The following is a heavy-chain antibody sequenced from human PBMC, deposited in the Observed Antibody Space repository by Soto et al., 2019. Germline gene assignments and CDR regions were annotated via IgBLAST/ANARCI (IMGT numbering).Heavy chain of an antibody. CDR1: GYTFTSYA. D-gene: IGHD2-15*01. V-gene: IGHV1-3*01. CDR2: INAGNGNT. J-gene: IGHJ6*02. Sequence: VASVKVSCKASGYTFTSYAMHWVRQAPGQRLEWMGWINAGNGNTKYSQKFQGRVTITRDTSASTAYMELSSLRSEDTAVYYCARFDCSGGSCYPNYYYGMDVWGQGTTVTVSS. CDR3: ARFDCSGGSCYPNYYYGMDV.